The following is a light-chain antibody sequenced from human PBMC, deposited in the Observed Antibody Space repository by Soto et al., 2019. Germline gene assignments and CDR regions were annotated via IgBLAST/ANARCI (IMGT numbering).Light chain of an antibody. J-gene: IGKJ3*01. V-gene: IGKV3-20*01. CDR1: QSVSSSY. CDR2: GAS. Sequence: EIVLTQSPGTLSLSPGERATLSCRASQSVSSSYLAWYQQKPDQAPRLLIYGASSRATGIPARFSGSGSGTDFTLTISSLQPEDFAVYYCQQYSTSPFTFGPGTKVDIK. CDR3: QQYSTSPFT.